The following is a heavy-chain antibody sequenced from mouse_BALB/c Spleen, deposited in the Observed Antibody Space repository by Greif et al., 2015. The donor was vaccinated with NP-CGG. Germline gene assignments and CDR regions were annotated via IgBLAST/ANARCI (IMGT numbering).Heavy chain of an antibody. Sequence: EVQLVESGTELVKPGASVKMSCKASGYTFTSYVMHWVKQKPGQGLEWIGYINPYNDGTKYNEKFKGKATLTSDKSSSTAYMELSSLTSEDSAVYYCARRRYDLFYFDYWGQGTSLTVSS. CDR1: GYTFTSYV. V-gene: IGHV1-14*01. CDR3: ARRRYDLFYFDY. D-gene: IGHD2-14*01. CDR2: INPYNDGT. J-gene: IGHJ2*02.